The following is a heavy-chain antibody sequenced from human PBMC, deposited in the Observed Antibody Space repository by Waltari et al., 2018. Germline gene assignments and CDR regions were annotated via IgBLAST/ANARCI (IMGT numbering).Heavy chain of an antibody. J-gene: IGHJ4*02. Sequence: EVQLVESGGGLVKPGGSLRLSCAVSGFTFSSYSMNWNGKAPGKELERVPSISCSSSYIYYADSVKGRFTITRDNAKNSLYLQMNGLRAEDTAVYYCARDGRSCWYEYWVQGTLVTVSS. V-gene: IGHV3-21*01. CDR1: GFTFSSYS. CDR3: ARDGRSCWYEY. CDR2: ISCSSSYI. D-gene: IGHD6-19*01.